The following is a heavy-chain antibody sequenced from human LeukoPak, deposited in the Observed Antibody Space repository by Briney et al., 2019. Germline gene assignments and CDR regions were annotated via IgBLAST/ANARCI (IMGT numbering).Heavy chain of an antibody. CDR1: GYTFTSYD. CDR2: MNPNSGNT. D-gene: IGHD6-13*01. V-gene: IGHV1-8*01. J-gene: IGHJ3*02. CDR3: ARGLIAAAGADAFDI. Sequence: ASVKVSCKASGYTFTSYDINWVRQATGQGLEWMGWMNPNSGNTGYAQKFQGRVTMTRNTSISTAYMELSGLRSEDTAVYYCARGLIAAAGADAFDIWGQGTMVTVSS.